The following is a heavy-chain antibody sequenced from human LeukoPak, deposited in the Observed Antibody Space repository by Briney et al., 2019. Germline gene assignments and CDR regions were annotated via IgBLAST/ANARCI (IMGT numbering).Heavy chain of an antibody. V-gene: IGHV1-69*13. CDR1: GGTFSSYA. CDR2: IIPIFGTA. J-gene: IGHJ6*02. Sequence: SVKVSCTASGGTFSSYAISWVRQAPGQGLEWMGGIIPIFGTANYAQKFQGRVTITADESTSTAYMELSSLRSEDTAVYYCARGVNIVVVPGYYYGMDVWGQGTTVTVSS. D-gene: IGHD2-2*01. CDR3: ARGVNIVVVPGYYYGMDV.